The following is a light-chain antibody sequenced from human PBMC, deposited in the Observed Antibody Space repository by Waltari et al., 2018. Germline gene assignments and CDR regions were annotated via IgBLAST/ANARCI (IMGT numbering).Light chain of an antibody. CDR3: QQYGSSPPIS. J-gene: IGKJ5*01. CDR2: GAS. V-gene: IGKV3-20*01. Sequence: EIVLTQSPGTLSLSPGERITLSCRASQSVSSKYLAWYQQKPGHAPRLLIYGASSRATVSPDRFSGSGSGTDFTLTISRLEPEDFAVYYCQQYGSSPPISFGQGTRLEIK. CDR1: QSVSSKY.